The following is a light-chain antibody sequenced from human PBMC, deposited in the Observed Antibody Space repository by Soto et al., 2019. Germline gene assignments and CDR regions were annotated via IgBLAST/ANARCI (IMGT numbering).Light chain of an antibody. CDR2: DVT. V-gene: IGLV2-11*01. J-gene: IGLJ2*01. CDR3: CSYGGTYTFV. CDR1: SSDVGGYHY. Sequence: QSALTQPRSVSGSPGQSVTISCTGTSSDVGGYHYVSWYQQHPGKAPKLMIYDVTKRPSGVPDRFSGSKSGNTASLTISGLQADDEGDYYCCSYGGTYTFVFGGGTKLTVL.